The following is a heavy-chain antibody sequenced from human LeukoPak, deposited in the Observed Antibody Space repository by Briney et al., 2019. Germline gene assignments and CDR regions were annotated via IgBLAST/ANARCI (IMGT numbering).Heavy chain of an antibody. Sequence: GGSLRLSRIASGFTFSTYALSWVRQAPGKGLEWVSAITRSGGSTYYADSVKGRFTISRDNYKNTLYLQMNSLRVEDTAIYYCAKGGIVGVFDYWGQGTLVTVSA. V-gene: IGHV3-23*01. CDR1: GFTFSTYA. J-gene: IGHJ4*02. CDR2: ITRSGGST. D-gene: IGHD1-26*01. CDR3: AKGGIVGVFDY.